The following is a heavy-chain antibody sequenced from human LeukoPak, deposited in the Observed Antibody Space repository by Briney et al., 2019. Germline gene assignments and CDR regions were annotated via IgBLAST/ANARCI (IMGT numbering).Heavy chain of an antibody. V-gene: IGHV3-11*03. CDR1: GFTFSDEY. CDR2: ISNSGTYT. D-gene: IGHD6-19*01. CDR3: ARSRGAGPGAYFDY. J-gene: IGHJ4*02. Sequence: PGGSLRLPCAASGFTFSDEYMSWIRQAPGKGLAWVSYISNSGTYTNYADSVRGRFTISRDNAKHSLYLQMNSLRAEDTAVYYCARSRGAGPGAYFDYWGQGTLVTVSS.